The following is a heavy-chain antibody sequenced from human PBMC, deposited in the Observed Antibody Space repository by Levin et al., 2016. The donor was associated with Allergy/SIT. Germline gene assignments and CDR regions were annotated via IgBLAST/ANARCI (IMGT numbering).Heavy chain of an antibody. D-gene: IGHD3-10*01. Sequence: SETLSLTCTVSGGSVSSGSYYWSWIRQPPGKGLEWIGYIYYSGSTNYNPSLKSRVTISVDTSKNQFSLKLSSVTAADTAVYYCARDLGMVLGAPEGFFDYWGQGTLVTVSS. CDR3: ARDLGMVLGAPEGFFDY. CDR2: IYYSGST. V-gene: IGHV4-61*01. CDR1: GGSVSSGSYY. J-gene: IGHJ4*02.